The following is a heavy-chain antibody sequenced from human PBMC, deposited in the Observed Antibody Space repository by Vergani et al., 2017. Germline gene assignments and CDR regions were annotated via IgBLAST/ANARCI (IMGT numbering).Heavy chain of an antibody. D-gene: IGHD2-15*01. CDR2: MSPTSGNT. V-gene: IGHV1-8*01. CDR1: GYTFSSHD. J-gene: IGHJ4*02. CDR3: ARDPLDCSGGSCYPYYFDY. Sequence: QGQLVQSGAEVKKSGASVKISCKASGYTFSSHDINWVRQATGQGLEWMGWMSPTSGNTHYVQKFQGRVTMTRNTSISTAYLELSSLRPDDTAVYFCARDPLDCSGGSCYPYYFDYWGQGTLVTVSS.